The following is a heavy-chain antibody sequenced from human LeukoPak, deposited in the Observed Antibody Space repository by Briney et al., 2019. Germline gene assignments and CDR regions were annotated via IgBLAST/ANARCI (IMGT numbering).Heavy chain of an antibody. CDR3: ATTFYYYYGMDV. CDR1: GYTFTGYY. V-gene: IGHV1-2*06. J-gene: IGHJ6*02. D-gene: IGHD1-26*01. Sequence: GASVKVSCKASGYTFTGYYMHWVRQAPGQGLEWMGRINPNSGGTNYAQKFQGRVTMTRDTSISTAYMELSRLRSDDTAVYYCATTFYYYYGMDVWGQGTTATVSS. CDR2: INPNSGGT.